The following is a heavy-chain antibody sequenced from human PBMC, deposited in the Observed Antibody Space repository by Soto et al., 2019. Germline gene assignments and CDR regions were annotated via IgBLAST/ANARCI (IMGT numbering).Heavy chain of an antibody. D-gene: IGHD3-22*01. J-gene: IGHJ4*02. Sequence: PGGSLRLSCAASGFTFSSYAMSWVRQAPGEGLEWVSAISGSGGSTYYADSVKGRFTISRDNSKNTLYLQMNSLRAEDTAVYYCAKGKYYYDSSEGRYYFDYWGQGTLVTVSS. CDR1: GFTFSSYA. CDR2: ISGSGGST. CDR3: AKGKYYYDSSEGRYYFDY. V-gene: IGHV3-23*01.